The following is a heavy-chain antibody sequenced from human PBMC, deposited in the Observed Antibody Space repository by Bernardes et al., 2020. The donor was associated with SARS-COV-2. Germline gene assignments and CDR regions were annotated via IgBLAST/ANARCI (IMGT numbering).Heavy chain of an antibody. D-gene: IGHD3-10*01. V-gene: IGHV4-39*01. CDR2: IHYPGRT. J-gene: IGHJ5*02. CDR1: GGSISSSDFY. CDR3: ARTRGNGWFDP. Sequence: SETLSLTCRVSGGSISSSDFYWGWIRQPPGKGLEWIGHIHYPGRTDYSPSLKSRVTMSVDTSKNQVSLKLTSVTAADTSVYYCARTRGNGWFDPWGQGTLVTVSS.